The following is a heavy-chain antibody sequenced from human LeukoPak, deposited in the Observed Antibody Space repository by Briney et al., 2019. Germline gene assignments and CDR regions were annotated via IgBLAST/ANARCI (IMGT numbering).Heavy chain of an antibody. CDR3: APLGRDASNDIHYK. D-gene: IGHD5-24*01. CDR1: GFTFGSYW. Sequence: PGGSLRLSCAASGFTFGSYWMYWVRQAPGKGLVWVSRIKSDGTITNYADSVKGRFTISRDNSKNILFLQMSSLRPEDTAVYYCAPLGRDASNDIHYKWGQGTLVTVSS. CDR2: IKSDGTIT. J-gene: IGHJ4*02. V-gene: IGHV3-74*01.